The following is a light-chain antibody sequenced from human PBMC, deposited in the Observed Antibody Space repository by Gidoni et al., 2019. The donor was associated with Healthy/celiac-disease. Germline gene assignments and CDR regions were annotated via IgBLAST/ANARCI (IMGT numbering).Light chain of an antibody. Sequence: DIQLTQSPSSLSASVGDRVTITCRASQSISSYLNWHQQKPGKAPKLLIYAASSLQSGVPSRFSGSGSGTDFTLTISSLQPEDFATYYCQQSYSTPTFGGGTKVEIK. CDR1: QSISSY. CDR2: AAS. V-gene: IGKV1-39*01. CDR3: QQSYSTPT. J-gene: IGKJ4*01.